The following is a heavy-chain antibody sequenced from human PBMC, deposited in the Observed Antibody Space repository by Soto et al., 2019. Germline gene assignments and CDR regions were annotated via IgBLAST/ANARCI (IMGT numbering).Heavy chain of an antibody. V-gene: IGHV1-2*02. CDR1: GYTFTGYY. CDR3: ARGSGADYDFWSGTFDY. D-gene: IGHD3-3*01. Sequence: ASVKVSCKASGYTFTGYYMHWVRQAPGQGLEWMGWINPNSGGTNYAQKFQGRVTMTRDTSISTAYMELSRLRSDDAAVYYCARGSGADYDFWSGTFDYWGQGTLVTVSS. CDR2: INPNSGGT. J-gene: IGHJ4*02.